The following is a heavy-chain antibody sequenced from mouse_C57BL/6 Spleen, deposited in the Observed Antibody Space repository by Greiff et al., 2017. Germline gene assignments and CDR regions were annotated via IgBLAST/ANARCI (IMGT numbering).Heavy chain of an antibody. D-gene: IGHD2-4*01. J-gene: IGHJ2*01. CDR2: IYPGSGST. Sequence: VQLQQPGAELVKPGASVKMSCKASGYTFTSYWITWVKQRPGQGLEWIGDIYPGSGSTNYNEKFKSKATLTVDTSASTAYMQLSSLTSEDSAVYYCARRDDYYDEDYFDYWGQGTTLTVSS. CDR1: GYTFTSYW. V-gene: IGHV1-55*01. CDR3: ARRDDYYDEDYFDY.